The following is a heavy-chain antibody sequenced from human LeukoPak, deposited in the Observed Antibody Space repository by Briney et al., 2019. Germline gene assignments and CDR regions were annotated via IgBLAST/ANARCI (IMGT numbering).Heavy chain of an antibody. CDR3: ARESRYSHDY. CDR2: ISSSGSAT. V-gene: IGHV3-11*04. CDR1: GFTLSDYY. Sequence: GGSLRLSCAASGFTLSDYYMSWIRQAPGKGLEWVSYISSSGSATYYADSVKGRFTISRDSPKNSLYLQMNSLRADDTAVYYCARESRYSHDYWGQGTLVTVSS. J-gene: IGHJ4*02. D-gene: IGHD5-18*01.